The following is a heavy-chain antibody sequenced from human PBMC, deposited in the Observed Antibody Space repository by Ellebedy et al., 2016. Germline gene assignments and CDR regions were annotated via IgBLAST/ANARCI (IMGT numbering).Heavy chain of an antibody. V-gene: IGHV4-59*08. Sequence: SETLSLTCTVSGGSISNYYWSWIRQPPGKGLEWIGYIHYSGGTDYNPSLNSRVTLSVDTSKNQVSLHLSLLTAADTAVYFCARHLNAPHYGEFYFWGQGTLVTVSS. CDR1: GGSISNYY. CDR2: IHYSGGT. J-gene: IGHJ4*02. D-gene: IGHD4-17*01. CDR3: ARHLNAPHYGEFYF.